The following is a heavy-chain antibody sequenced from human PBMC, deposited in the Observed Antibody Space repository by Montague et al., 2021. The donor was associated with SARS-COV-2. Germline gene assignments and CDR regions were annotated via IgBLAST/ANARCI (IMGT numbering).Heavy chain of an antibody. V-gene: IGHV4-34*01. CDR3: ASSYQQLAFDAFDI. J-gene: IGHJ3*02. CDR1: GGSFSGHY. Sequence: SETLSLTCAVYGGSFSGHYWSWIRQPPGKGLEWIGEINNSGSTNYNPSLKSRVTISVDTSKNQFSLKLHSVTAADTAVYYCASSYQQLAFDAFDIWGQGTMVTVSS. CDR2: INNSGST. D-gene: IGHD6-13*01.